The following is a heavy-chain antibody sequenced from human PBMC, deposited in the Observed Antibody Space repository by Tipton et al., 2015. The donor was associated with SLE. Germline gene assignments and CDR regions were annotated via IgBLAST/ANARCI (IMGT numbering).Heavy chain of an antibody. V-gene: IGHV4-39*07. CDR1: GGSISSSSYY. Sequence: TLSLTCTVSGGSISSSSYYWGWIRQPPGKGLEWIGSIYYSGSTYYNPSLKSRVTISVDTSKNQFSLKLSSVTAADTAVYYCARDQGGSGDYWGQGTLVTVSS. J-gene: IGHJ4*02. D-gene: IGHD3-10*01. CDR2: IYYSGST. CDR3: ARDQGGSGDY.